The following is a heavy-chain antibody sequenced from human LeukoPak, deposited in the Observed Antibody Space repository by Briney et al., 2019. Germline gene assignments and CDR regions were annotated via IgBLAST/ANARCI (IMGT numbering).Heavy chain of an antibody. J-gene: IGHJ4*02. CDR2: ISGGGDIT. V-gene: IGHV3-23*01. Sequence: PGGSLRLSCAASGFNFANHAMSWVRQTAGKGLEWVSAISGGGDITYYADSVKGRFTISRDNSKDTLFLQMHSLRPGDTAVYYCAREGADSSGYYHRYDYWGQGTLVTVSS. D-gene: IGHD3-22*01. CDR1: GFNFANHA. CDR3: AREGADSSGYYHRYDY.